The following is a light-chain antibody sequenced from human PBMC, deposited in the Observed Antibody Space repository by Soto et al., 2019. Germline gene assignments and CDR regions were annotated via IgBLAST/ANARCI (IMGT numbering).Light chain of an antibody. CDR1: SSNIGSNY. Sequence: QSVLTQPPSASGTPGQTVTISCSGTSSNIGSNYVCWYQQLPGTAPKLVIYSNNHRPSGVPDRFSGSKSGTSASLAISGLRSEDEADYYCAAWDDSLSGYVFGTGTKVTVL. CDR2: SNN. J-gene: IGLJ1*01. CDR3: AAWDDSLSGYV. V-gene: IGLV1-47*02.